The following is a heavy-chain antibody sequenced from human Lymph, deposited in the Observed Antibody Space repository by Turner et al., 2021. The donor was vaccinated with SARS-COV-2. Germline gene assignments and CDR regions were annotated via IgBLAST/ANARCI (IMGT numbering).Heavy chain of an antibody. J-gene: IGHJ6*02. Sequence: EVQLLESGGGLVQPGGSLRLSCAASGFTFNNYAMSWVRQAPGKGLEWVSTISGSGGSTYHADSVKGRFTISRDNSKNTLYLQMKSLRAEDTAVYYCANLYPTVSWEFPYAMDVWGQGTTVTVSS. V-gene: IGHV3-23*01. CDR3: ANLYPTVSWEFPYAMDV. D-gene: IGHD3-16*01. CDR1: GFTFNNYA. CDR2: ISGSGGST.